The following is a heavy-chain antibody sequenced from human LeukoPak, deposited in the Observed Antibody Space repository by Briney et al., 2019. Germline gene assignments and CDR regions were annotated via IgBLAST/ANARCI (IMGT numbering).Heavy chain of an antibody. CDR2: ISAYNGDI. D-gene: IGHD6-13*01. V-gene: IGHV1-18*01. Sequence: GASVKVSCKASGYTFTTYGVTWVRQAPRQGLEWMGWISAYNGDIKYAEKFQDRITMTTDTFTNTAYTELRSLRSDDTAVYYCARDHSSSCQLLDYWGQGTLVTVSS. J-gene: IGHJ4*02. CDR3: ARDHSSSCQLLDY. CDR1: GYTFTTYG.